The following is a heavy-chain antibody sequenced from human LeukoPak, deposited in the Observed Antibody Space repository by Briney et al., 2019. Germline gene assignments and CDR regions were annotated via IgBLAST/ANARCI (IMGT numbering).Heavy chain of an antibody. Sequence: PGGSLRLSCAASGFTFSSYAMHWVRQAPGKGLEWVAVISYDGSNKYYADSVKGRFTISRDNSKNTLYLQMNSLRAEDTAVYYCARDPGGWLHFGYFDYWGQGTLVTVSS. CDR2: ISYDGSNK. J-gene: IGHJ4*02. D-gene: IGHD5-24*01. V-gene: IGHV3-30-3*01. CDR1: GFTFSSYA. CDR3: ARDPGGWLHFGYFDY.